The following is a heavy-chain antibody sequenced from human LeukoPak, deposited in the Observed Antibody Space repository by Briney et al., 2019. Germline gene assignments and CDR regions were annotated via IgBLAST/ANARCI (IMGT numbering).Heavy chain of an antibody. V-gene: IGHV1-69*05. D-gene: IGHD3-16*01. CDR1: GGTFSSYA. CDR3: AAGLSKHPGEGYYFDY. CDR2: IVPIFGTA. Sequence: SVKVSCKASGGTFSSYAISWVRQAPGQGLEWMGRIVPIFGTANYAQKFQGRVTITTDESTSTAYMELSSLRSEDTAVYYCAAGLSKHPGEGYYFDYWGQGTLVTVSS. J-gene: IGHJ4*02.